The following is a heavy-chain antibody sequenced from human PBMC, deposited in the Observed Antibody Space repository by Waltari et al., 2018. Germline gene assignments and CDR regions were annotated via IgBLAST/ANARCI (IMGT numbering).Heavy chain of an antibody. D-gene: IGHD1-26*01. Sequence: QVQLQESGPGLVKPSATLSPTCAVPGGSISGYYWNWLRQKPGKGLEWIGYVGGSSGSTYYKPSLKSRVNISTDTSKNQFSLKLSSVTAADTAVYYCARSLSGNYYFDYWGQGVLVTVSS. CDR3: ARSLSGNYYFDY. J-gene: IGHJ4*02. V-gene: IGHV4-59*12. CDR1: GGSISGYY. CDR2: VGGSSGST.